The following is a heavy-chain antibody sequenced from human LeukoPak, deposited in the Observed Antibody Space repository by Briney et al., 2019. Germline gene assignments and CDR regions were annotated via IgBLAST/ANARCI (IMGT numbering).Heavy chain of an antibody. CDR1: GFTFSSYW. V-gene: IGHV3-74*01. D-gene: IGHD3-10*01. Sequence: GGSLRLSCAASGFTFSSYWMHWVRQAPGKGLVWVSRINSDGSSTSYADSVKGRFTISRDNAKNTLYLQMNSLRAEDTALYYCAKDIRGGFGDWGEYYFDYWGQGTLVTVSS. CDR2: INSDGSST. J-gene: IGHJ4*02. CDR3: AKDIRGGFGDWGEYYFDY.